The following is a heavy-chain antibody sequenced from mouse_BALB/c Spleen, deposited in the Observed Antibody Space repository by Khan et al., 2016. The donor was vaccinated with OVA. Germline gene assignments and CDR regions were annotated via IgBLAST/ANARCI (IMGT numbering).Heavy chain of an antibody. CDR2: ISTYYGDA. CDR3: ARSSITTASLYAMDY. Sequence: VQLQESGAELVRPGVSVKISCKGSGYTFTDYTIHWVKQSHAKSLEWIGIISTYYGDAKYNQRFKDKATMTVDKSSNTAYMELARLTSDDSAIYYSARSSITTASLYAMDYWGQGTSVTVSS. V-gene: IGHV1S137*01. J-gene: IGHJ4*01. D-gene: IGHD1-1*01. CDR1: GYTFTDYT.